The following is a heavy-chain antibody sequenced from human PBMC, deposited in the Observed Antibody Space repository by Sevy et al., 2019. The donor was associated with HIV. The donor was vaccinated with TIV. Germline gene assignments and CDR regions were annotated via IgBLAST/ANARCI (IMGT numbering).Heavy chain of an antibody. CDR3: TSSPGYTSGWFWHYFDN. CDR1: DFTFNNAW. J-gene: IGHJ4*02. CDR2: IKSKIDGGTT. V-gene: IGHV3-15*07. Sequence: GGSLRLSCAASDFTFNNAWMNWVRQAPGKGLEWVGRIKSKIDGGTTDYAAPVKGRFIISRDDSKNMLYLQMNSLKTEDTAVYYCTSSPGYTSGWFWHYFDNWGQGTLVTVSS. D-gene: IGHD6-19*01.